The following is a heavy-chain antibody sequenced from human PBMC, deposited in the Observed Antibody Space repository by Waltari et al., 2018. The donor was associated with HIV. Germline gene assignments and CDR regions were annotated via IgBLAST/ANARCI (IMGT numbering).Heavy chain of an antibody. J-gene: IGHJ4*02. V-gene: IGHV4-34*01. CDR2: NNNRGST. CDR3: ARGPITFYDSSGYSFDY. Sequence: QVQLQQWGAGLLKRSETLSLTCAVHGGSFSGYYWRGIRPPPGKGLEWIGENNNRGSTNKTPSLKSRVTISLDTSKNQYTLQLSSVTAADTAVYYCARGPITFYDSSGYSFDYWGQGTLVTVSS. CDR1: GGSFSGYY. D-gene: IGHD3-22*01.